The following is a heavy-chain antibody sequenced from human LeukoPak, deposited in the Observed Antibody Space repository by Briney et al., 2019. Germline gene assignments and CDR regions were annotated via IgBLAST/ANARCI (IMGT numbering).Heavy chain of an antibody. CDR3: ARGPLGGYDFYYNYMDV. Sequence: RASVKVSCKAPGGTFSSYAISWVRQAPGQGLEWMGGIIPIFGTANYAQQFQGRVTITADKSTSTAYMELSSLTSEDTAVYYCARGPLGGYDFYYNYMDVWGKGTTVTVSS. J-gene: IGHJ6*03. D-gene: IGHD5-12*01. CDR2: IIPIFGTA. CDR1: GGTFSSYA. V-gene: IGHV1-69*06.